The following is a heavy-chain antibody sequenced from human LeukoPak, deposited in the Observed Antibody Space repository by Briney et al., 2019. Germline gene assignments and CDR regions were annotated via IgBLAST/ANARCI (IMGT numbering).Heavy chain of an antibody. CDR3: AREEFHCSGGSCYSAGYDY. CDR1: GFTFSDYY. D-gene: IGHD2-15*01. J-gene: IGHJ4*02. V-gene: IGHV3-11*04. Sequence: GGSLRLSCAASGFTFSDYYMSWIRQAPGKGLEWVSYISSSGSTIYYADSVKGRFTISRDNAKNSLYLQMNSLRAEDTAVYYCAREEFHCSGGSCYSAGYDYWGQGTLVTVSS. CDR2: ISSSGSTI.